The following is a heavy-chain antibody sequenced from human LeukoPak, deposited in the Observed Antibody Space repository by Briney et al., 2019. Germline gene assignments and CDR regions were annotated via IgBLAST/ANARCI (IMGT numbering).Heavy chain of an antibody. V-gene: IGHV1-18*01. CDR1: GYTFAAYG. Sequence: ASVKVSCKTSGYTFAAYGISWVGQAPGQGLEWMGWISGNSDNANYAQKVQGRVTMTADTSTSTAYMDLRSLRSDDTAVYYCARDGQYSSSWYMSYYGMDVWGQGTTVTVSS. CDR2: ISGNSDNA. CDR3: ARDGQYSSSWYMSYYGMDV. D-gene: IGHD6-13*01. J-gene: IGHJ6*02.